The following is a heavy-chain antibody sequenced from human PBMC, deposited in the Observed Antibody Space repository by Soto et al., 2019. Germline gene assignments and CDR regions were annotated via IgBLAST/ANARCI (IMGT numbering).Heavy chain of an antibody. J-gene: IGHJ4*02. CDR2: IYYRGST. CDR3: ASGPVVVAATFFDY. D-gene: IGHD2-15*01. V-gene: IGHV4-31*03. CDR1: GGSISSGGYY. Sequence: QVQLQESGPGLVKPSQTLSLTCTVSGGSISSGGYYWSWIRQHPGKGLEWIGYIYYRGSTYYNPSLNSRVTISVDTSKNQFSLKLSSVTAADTAVYYCASGPVVVAATFFDYWGQGTLVTVSS.